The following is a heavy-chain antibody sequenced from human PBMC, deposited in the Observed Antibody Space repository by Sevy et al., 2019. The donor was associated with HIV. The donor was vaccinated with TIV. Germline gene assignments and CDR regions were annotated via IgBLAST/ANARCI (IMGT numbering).Heavy chain of an antibody. CDR3: ARGLFDY. CDR1: GDSVSGGNYY. CDR2: IYYSGST. Sequence: SETLSLTCTVSGDSVSGGNYYWSWIRQPPGKGLEWIGYIYYSGSTNYNPSLKSRVPIPIDTSKNQFSLRLTSVTAADTAVYYCARGLFDYWGQGTLVTVSS. V-gene: IGHV4-61*01. J-gene: IGHJ4*02.